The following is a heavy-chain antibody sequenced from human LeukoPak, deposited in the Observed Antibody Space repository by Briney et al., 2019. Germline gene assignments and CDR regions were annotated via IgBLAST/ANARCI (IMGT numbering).Heavy chain of an antibody. V-gene: IGHV3-15*01. CDR1: GFTGSNAW. CDR3: TTDPGYCSSTSCSSPPLNNY. J-gene: IGHJ4*02. Sequence: GGSLRRSCAASGFTGSNAWMSWVRQAPGKGLEWVGSINSKTDGWTTDYAAPVTGRFTISRDDSKNTLYLQMNSLKAEDTAVYYCTTDPGYCSSTSCSSPPLNNYWGQGTLVTVSS. D-gene: IGHD2-2*01. CDR2: INSKTDGWTT.